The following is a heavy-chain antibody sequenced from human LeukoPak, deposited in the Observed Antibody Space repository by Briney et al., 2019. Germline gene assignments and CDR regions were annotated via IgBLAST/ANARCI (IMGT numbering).Heavy chain of an antibody. CDR1: GYTFTGYY. CDR3: ASGYGGGDCYLDY. Sequence: GASVKVSCKASGYTFTGYYMHWVRQAPGQGLEWMGWINPNSGGTNYAQKFQGRVTMTRDTSISTAYMELSRLSSDDTAVYYCASGYGGGDCYLDYWGQGTLVTVSS. CDR2: INPNSGGT. V-gene: IGHV1-2*02. D-gene: IGHD2-21*02. J-gene: IGHJ4*02.